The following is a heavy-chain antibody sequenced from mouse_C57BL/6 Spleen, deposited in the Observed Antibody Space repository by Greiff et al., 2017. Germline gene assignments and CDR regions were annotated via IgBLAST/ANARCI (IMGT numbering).Heavy chain of an antibody. V-gene: IGHV1-81*01. CDR2: IYPSSGNT. CDR3: AGYYYGSTFCAY. D-gene: IGHD1-1*01. J-gene: IGHJ3*01. Sequence: QVHVKQSGAELARPGASVKLSCKASGYTFTSYGISWVKQRTGQGLEWIGEIYPSSGNTYYNEKFKGKATLTADKSSSTAYMELRSLTSEDSAVDFCAGYYYGSTFCAYWGQGTLVTVSA. CDR1: GYTFTSYG.